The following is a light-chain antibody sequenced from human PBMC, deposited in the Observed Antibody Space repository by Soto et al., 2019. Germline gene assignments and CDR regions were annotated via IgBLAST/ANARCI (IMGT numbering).Light chain of an antibody. Sequence: QSALTQPASVSGSPGQSISISCTGTSSDIGGYNYVSWYQQHPGKAPKLMICDVSNRPSGVSSRFSASKSGNTASLTISGLQAEDEADYYCSSYTGSSTWVFGGGTQLTVL. CDR2: DVS. V-gene: IGLV2-14*01. J-gene: IGLJ3*02. CDR3: SSYTGSSTWV. CDR1: SSDIGGYNY.